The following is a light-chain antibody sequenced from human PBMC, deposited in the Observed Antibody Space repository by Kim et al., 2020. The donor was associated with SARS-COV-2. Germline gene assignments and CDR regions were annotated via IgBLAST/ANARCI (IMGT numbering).Light chain of an antibody. J-gene: IGKJ5*01. CDR1: QIVRT. V-gene: IGKV3-20*01. CDR3: QQYGRSPSIN. Sequence: EIVLTQSPGTLSLSPGERATLSCRASQIVRTIGWYQQKPGQPPRLLIYGASNSATGIPDRFSGSGSGTDFTLTISRLEPADFAVYYCQQYGRSPSINFGQGTRLEIK. CDR2: GAS.